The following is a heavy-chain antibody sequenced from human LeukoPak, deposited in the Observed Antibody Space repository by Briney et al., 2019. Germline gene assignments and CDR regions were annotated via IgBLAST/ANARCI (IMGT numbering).Heavy chain of an antibody. J-gene: IGHJ4*02. CDR2: INPSGGST. D-gene: IGHD5-24*01. CDR3: ARGGGVEMATILGDY. V-gene: IGHV1-46*01. Sequence: VASVKVSCKASGYTFTSYYMHWVRQAPGQGLEWMGIINPSGGSTSYAQKFQGRVTMTRDTSTSTVYMELSSLRSEDTAVYHCARGGGVEMATILGDYWGQGTLVTVSS. CDR1: GYTFTSYY.